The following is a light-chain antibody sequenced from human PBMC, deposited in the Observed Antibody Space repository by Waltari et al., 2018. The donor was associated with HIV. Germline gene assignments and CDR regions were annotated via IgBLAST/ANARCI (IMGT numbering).Light chain of an antibody. V-gene: IGKV3-15*01. CDR2: GAD. CDR3: QQYDDWPWT. J-gene: IGKJ1*01. CDR1: QRVGSR. Sequence: EVMMTQSPATLSGSPGERATLSCRASQRVGSRVAWYRQIPGQAPRLLIVGADTRASGVPARFTVSGSETEFTLTISSLQSEDCAFYFCQQYDDWPWTFGQGTKVEIK.